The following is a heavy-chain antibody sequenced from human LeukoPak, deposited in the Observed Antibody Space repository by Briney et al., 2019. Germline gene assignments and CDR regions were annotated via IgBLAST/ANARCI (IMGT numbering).Heavy chain of an antibody. D-gene: IGHD3-22*01. J-gene: IGHJ4*02. V-gene: IGHV1-2*04. CDR3: ARDGYYDSSGGFDY. Sequence: ASVRVSCKASGYTFTSYYMHWVRQAPGQGLEWMGWINPNSGGTNYAQKFQGWVTMTRDTSISTAYMELSRLRSDDMAVYYCARDGYYDSSGGFDYWGQGTLVTVSS. CDR1: GYTFTSYY. CDR2: INPNSGGT.